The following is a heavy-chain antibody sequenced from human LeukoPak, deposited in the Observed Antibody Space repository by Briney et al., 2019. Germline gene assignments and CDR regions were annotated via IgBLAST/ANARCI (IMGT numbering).Heavy chain of an antibody. J-gene: IGHJ4*02. CDR1: GGSISSXX. CDR2: IYYSGST. D-gene: IGHD6-19*01. Sequence: VSGGSISSXXXSWIRQPPGXGXEWVGYIYYSGSTNYNPSLKSRVTISVDTSKNQFSLKLSSVTAADTAVYYCARYAGWYGYYFDYWGQGTLVTVSS. CDR3: ARYAGWYGYYFDY. V-gene: IGHV4-59*01.